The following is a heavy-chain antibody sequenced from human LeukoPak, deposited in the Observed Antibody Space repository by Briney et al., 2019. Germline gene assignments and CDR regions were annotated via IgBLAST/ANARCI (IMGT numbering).Heavy chain of an antibody. D-gene: IGHD3-22*01. CDR1: GFTFSSYA. V-gene: IGHV3-23*01. J-gene: IGHJ1*01. Sequence: GGSLRLSCAASGFTFSSYAMTWVRQAPGKGLEWVSTISAGGSSTYYAASVKGRFTISRDNSKNTLYLQMYTLRAEDTAVYCCATGMDNYDGSGYYSYFQYWGKGTLVTVSS. CDR2: ISAGGSST. CDR3: ATGMDNYDGSGYYSYFQY.